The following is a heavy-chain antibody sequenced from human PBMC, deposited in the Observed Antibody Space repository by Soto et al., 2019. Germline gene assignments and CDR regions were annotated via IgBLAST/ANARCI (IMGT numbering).Heavy chain of an antibody. CDR2: ISAYNGNT. Sequence: ASVKVSCKASGYTFTSYGISWVRQAPGQGLEWMGWISAYNGNTNYAQKLQGRVTMTTDTSTSTAYMELRSLRSDDTAVYYCARDRYYDFWSGYLKPNYYYYMDVWGKRTTVTVS. D-gene: IGHD3-3*01. J-gene: IGHJ6*03. CDR1: GYTFTSYG. CDR3: ARDRYYDFWSGYLKPNYYYYMDV. V-gene: IGHV1-18*01.